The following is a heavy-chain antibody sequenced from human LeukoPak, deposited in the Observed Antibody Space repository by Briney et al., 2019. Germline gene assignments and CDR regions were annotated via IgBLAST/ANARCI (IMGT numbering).Heavy chain of an antibody. CDR1: GGSFSGYY. Sequence: KPSETLSLTCAVYGGSFSGYYWSWIRQPPGKGLEWIGRIYTSGSTNYNPSLKSRVTISVDTSKSQFSLKLSSVTAADTAVYYCARATYSYERAFDIWGQGTMVTVSS. D-gene: IGHD5-18*01. J-gene: IGHJ3*02. CDR2: IYTSGST. CDR3: ARATYSYERAFDI. V-gene: IGHV4-59*10.